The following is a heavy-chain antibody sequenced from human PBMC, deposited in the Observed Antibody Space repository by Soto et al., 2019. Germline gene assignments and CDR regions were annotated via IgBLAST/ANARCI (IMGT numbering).Heavy chain of an antibody. Sequence: QVQLQESGPGLVKPSETLSLTCSVSGDSISSYYWSWIRQPPGKGLEWIGYIYKRGGTDYNPSLKSRVTISVDTSKNQFSLQLTSVTAADTAVYYCARGLVLGYCSSASCYGWFGPWGQGTLVTVSS. CDR2: IYKRGGT. CDR3: ARGLVLGYCSSASCYGWFGP. J-gene: IGHJ5*02. D-gene: IGHD2-2*01. CDR1: GDSISSYY. V-gene: IGHV4-59*01.